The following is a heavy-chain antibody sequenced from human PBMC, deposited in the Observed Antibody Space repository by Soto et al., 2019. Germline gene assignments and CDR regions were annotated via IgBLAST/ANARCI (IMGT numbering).Heavy chain of an antibody. D-gene: IGHD3-16*01. CDR3: ATFGGPASRHTDFDF. J-gene: IGHJ4*02. CDR1: GGSISTSNYY. CDR2: IYYSGTT. Sequence: SETLSLTCTVSGGSISTSNYYWGWVRQPPGKGLDWIGNIYYSGTTYYNPSLKSRVTISVDTSKNQFSLKLNSVTAADTAVYYSATFGGPASRHTDFDFWGRGTMVTVSS. V-gene: IGHV4-39*01.